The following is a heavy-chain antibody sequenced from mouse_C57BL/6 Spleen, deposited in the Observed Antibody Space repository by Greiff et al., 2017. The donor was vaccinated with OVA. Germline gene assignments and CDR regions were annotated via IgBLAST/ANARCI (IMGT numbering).Heavy chain of an antibody. CDR2: IDPSDSET. J-gene: IGHJ2*01. CDR3: ARKALTKDWAFDY. D-gene: IGHD4-1*01. Sequence: VQLQQPGAELVRPGSSVKLSCKASGYTFTSYWMHWVKQRPIQGLEWIGNIDPSDSETHYNQKFKDKATLTVDKSSSTAYMQLSSLTSEDSAVYYCARKALTKDWAFDYWGQGTTLTVSS. V-gene: IGHV1-52*01. CDR1: GYTFTSYW.